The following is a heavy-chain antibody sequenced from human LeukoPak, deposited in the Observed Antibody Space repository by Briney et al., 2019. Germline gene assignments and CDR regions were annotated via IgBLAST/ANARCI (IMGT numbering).Heavy chain of an antibody. Sequence: GGSLRLSCAASGFTVSSNYMSWVRQAPGKGLEWVSVIYSGGSTYYADSVKGRFTISRDNSKNTLYLQMNSLRAEDTAVYYCARGEVSGGSPYFDYWGQGTLVTVSS. CDR2: IYSGGST. D-gene: IGHD2-15*01. V-gene: IGHV3-53*01. J-gene: IGHJ4*02. CDR1: GFTVSSNY. CDR3: ARGEVSGGSPYFDY.